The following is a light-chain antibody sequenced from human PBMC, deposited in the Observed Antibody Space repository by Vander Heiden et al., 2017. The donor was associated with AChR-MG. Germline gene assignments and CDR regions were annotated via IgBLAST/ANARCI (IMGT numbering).Light chain of an antibody. V-gene: IGLV2-14*03. CDR2: DVS. Sequence: QSALTQPASVAGSPGQSLTIPCTGTSSDVGGYDYVSWYQQHPGKAPKLMIYDVSKRPSGVSNRFSGSKSGNTASLTISGLQAEDEADYFCSSYTSTSTLWVFGGGTKVTVL. CDR3: SSYTSTSTLWV. CDR1: SSDVGGYDY. J-gene: IGLJ3*02.